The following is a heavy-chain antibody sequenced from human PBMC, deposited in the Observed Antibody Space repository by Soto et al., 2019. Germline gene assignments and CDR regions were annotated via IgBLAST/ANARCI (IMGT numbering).Heavy chain of an antibody. J-gene: IGHJ4*02. D-gene: IGHD2-2*01. Sequence: QVQLVQSGAEVKKPGASVKVSCRTSGYSCISNDITWVRQATGQGLEWMGLMNANSGDTAYAQRFQGRVTMTRNTSINTAYMELSGLTSDDTAVYYCARDSTSPDYWGQGTLVTVSS. CDR3: ARDSTSPDY. CDR1: GYSCISND. V-gene: IGHV1-8*01. CDR2: MNANSGDT.